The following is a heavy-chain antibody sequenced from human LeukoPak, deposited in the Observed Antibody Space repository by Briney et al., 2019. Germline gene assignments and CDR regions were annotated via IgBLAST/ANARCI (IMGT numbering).Heavy chain of an antibody. CDR3: ARHHGSSPKAFDI. CDR1: GYSFTSYW. D-gene: IGHD2-2*03. V-gene: IGHV5-51*01. Sequence: GESLKISCKGSGYSFTSYWIGWVRQMPGKGLEWMGIIYPGDSDTRYSPSFQGQVTISADKSITTAYLQWSSLKASNTAMYYCARHHGSSPKAFDIWGQGTMVTVSS. CDR2: IYPGDSDT. J-gene: IGHJ3*02.